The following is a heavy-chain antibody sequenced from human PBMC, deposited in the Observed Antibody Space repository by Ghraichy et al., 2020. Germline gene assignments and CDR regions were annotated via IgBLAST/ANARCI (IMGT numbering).Heavy chain of an antibody. V-gene: IGHV1-2*04. CDR1: GYTFTGYY. J-gene: IGHJ6*02. CDR2: INPNSGGT. CDR3: ARDAGTTRIYYYYYGMDV. D-gene: IGHD1-7*01. Sequence: VKVSCKASGYTFTGYYMHWVRQAPGQGLEWMGWINPNSGGTNYAQKFQGWVTMTRDTSISTAYMELSRLRSDDTAVYYCARDAGTTRIYYYYYGMDVWGQGTTVTVSS.